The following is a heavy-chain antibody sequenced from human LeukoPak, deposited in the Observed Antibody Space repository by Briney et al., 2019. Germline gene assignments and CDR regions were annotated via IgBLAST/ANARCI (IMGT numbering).Heavy chain of an antibody. J-gene: IGHJ4*02. Sequence: SETLSLTCTVSGDSINNYFWSWLRQSPGKGLEWIGYISHIGNTNYNPSLKSRVTISLDKSNNQFSLRLTSVTAADTAVYYCARAGPESLNWRYYIHFLGEGILVTVSS. V-gene: IGHV4-59*01. D-gene: IGHD1-1*01. CDR2: ISHIGNT. CDR3: ARAGPESLNWRYYIHF. CDR1: GDSINNYF.